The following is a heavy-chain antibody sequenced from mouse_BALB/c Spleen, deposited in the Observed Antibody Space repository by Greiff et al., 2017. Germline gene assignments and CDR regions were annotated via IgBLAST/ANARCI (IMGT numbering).Heavy chain of an antibody. D-gene: IGHD1-2*01. CDR3: ARNLDGYLAY. Sequence: QVQLKQSGPGLVQPSQSLSITCTVSGFSLTSYGVHWVRQSPGKGLEWLGVIWSGGSTDYNAAFISRLSISKDNSKSQVFFKMNSLQADDTAIYYCARNLDGYLAYWGQGTLVTVSA. CDR2: IWSGGST. V-gene: IGHV2-4-1*01. J-gene: IGHJ3*01. CDR1: GFSLTSYG.